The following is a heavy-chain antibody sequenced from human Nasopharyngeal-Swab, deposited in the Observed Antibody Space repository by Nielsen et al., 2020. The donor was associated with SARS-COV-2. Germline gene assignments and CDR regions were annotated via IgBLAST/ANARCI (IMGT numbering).Heavy chain of an antibody. Sequence: SGPTLVKPTQTLTLTCTFSGFSLRTTGLCVSWIRQPPGKALEWLARLDWDDDKYYSTSLKTRLTISKDTSKNQVVLTMTNMDPVDTATYYCARFRALVGANDYWGQGTLVTGSS. CDR3: ARFRALVGANDY. J-gene: IGHJ4*02. V-gene: IGHV2-70*11. CDR1: GFSLRTTGLC. CDR2: LDWDDDK. D-gene: IGHD1-26*01.